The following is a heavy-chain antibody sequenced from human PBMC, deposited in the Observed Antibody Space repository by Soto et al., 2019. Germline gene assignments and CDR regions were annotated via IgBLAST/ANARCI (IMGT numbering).Heavy chain of an antibody. CDR3: ASSPNSNYYDSSGYYFVRF. CDR1: GGSISSGDYY. Sequence: SETLSLTCTVSGGSISSGDYYWSWIRQPPGKGLEWIGYIYYSGSTYYNPSLKSRVTISVDTSKNQFSLKLSSVTAADTAVYYCASSPNSNYYDSSGYYFVRFWGQGSLVTGSS. CDR2: IYYSGST. D-gene: IGHD3-22*01. V-gene: IGHV4-30-4*01. J-gene: IGHJ4*02.